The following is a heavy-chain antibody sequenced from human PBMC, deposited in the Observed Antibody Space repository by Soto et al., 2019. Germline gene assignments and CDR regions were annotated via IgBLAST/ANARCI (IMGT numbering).Heavy chain of an antibody. V-gene: IGHV3-23*01. J-gene: IGHJ3*02. D-gene: IGHD2-15*01. CDR3: AKIVGGGSHHDAFDI. CDR1: GFTFRSYA. CDR2: TGGGGVST. Sequence: EVQLLESGGGLVEPGGSLRLSCAASGFTFRSYAMTWVRQAPGKGLEWVSYTGGGGVSTYYADSVKGRFTSSRDDSKNTLYLQMNSMRAEDKVLYYCAKIVGGGSHHDAFDIWGQGTMVTVSS.